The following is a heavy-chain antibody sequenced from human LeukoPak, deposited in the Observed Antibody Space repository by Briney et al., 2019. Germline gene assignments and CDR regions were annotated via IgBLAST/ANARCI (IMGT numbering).Heavy chain of an antibody. J-gene: IGHJ4*02. CDR1: GFTFDRSW. V-gene: IGHV3-7*01. CDR3: ARDPGYSSFDY. CDR2: IKEDGSVR. Sequence: GGSLRLSCEVSGFTFDRSWMSWVRQTPAKGLEFVANIKEDGSVRNYVDSVQGRFTISRDNAKNSLYLHMNSLRAEDTAVYYCARDPGYSSFDYWGQGTLVTVSS. D-gene: IGHD6-13*01.